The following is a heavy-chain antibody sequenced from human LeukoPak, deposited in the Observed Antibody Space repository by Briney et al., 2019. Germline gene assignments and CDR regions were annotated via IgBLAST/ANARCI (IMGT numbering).Heavy chain of an antibody. CDR2: TYYSGST. CDR1: GGSISSYY. CDR3: ARGSSSSDPGAFDI. Sequence: PSETLSLTCTVSGGSISSYYWSWIRQPPGKGLEWIGYTYYSGSTNYNPSLKSRVTISVDTSKNQFSLKLSSVTAADTAVYYCARGSSSSDPGAFDIWGQGTMVTVSS. V-gene: IGHV4-59*01. J-gene: IGHJ3*02. D-gene: IGHD6-6*01.